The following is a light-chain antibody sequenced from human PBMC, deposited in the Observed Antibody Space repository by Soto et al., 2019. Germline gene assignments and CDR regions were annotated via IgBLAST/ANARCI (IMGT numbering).Light chain of an antibody. CDR3: QQANIIPPI. V-gene: IGKV1-12*01. CDR2: SAS. J-gene: IGKJ4*01. CDR1: QGINSR. Sequence: IEMTQSPSSVSASVGDRITITCRASQGINSRLAWYQQKPGKAPNLLIYSASTLQSGVPYRFSGSGSGTDFTLTISSLQPEDFATYYCQQANIIPPIFGGGTKVDI.